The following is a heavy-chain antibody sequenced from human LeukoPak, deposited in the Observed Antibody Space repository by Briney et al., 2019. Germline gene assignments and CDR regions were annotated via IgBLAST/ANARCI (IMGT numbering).Heavy chain of an antibody. D-gene: IGHD3-3*01. J-gene: IGHJ4*02. CDR1: GFTFSSYS. CDR3: AREGVEAIFGVVIANDY. V-gene: IGHV3-21*01. Sequence: GGSLRLSCAASGFTFSSYSMNWVRQAPGKGLEWVSSISSSSSYIYYADSVKGRFTISRDNAKNSLYLQMNSLRAEDTAVYYCAREGVEAIFGVVIANDYWGQGTLVTVSS. CDR2: ISSSSSYI.